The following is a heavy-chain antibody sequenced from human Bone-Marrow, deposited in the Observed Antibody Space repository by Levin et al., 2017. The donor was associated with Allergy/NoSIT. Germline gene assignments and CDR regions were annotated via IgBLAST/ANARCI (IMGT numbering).Heavy chain of an antibody. CDR3: AKDGRAAGEGLVSYYYYYGLDG. CDR2: IAWNSASR. D-gene: IGHD3-10*01. V-gene: IGHV3-9*01. CDR1: GFKFDDHA. J-gene: IGHJ6*02. Sequence: PGESLKISCAASGFKFDDHAMHWVRQVPGKGLEWVAGIAWNSASRSYSDSVKGRFTISRDNAKRSLYLEMNSLRLEATALYYCAKDGRAAGEGLVSYYYYYGLDGWGHGTTVTVSS.